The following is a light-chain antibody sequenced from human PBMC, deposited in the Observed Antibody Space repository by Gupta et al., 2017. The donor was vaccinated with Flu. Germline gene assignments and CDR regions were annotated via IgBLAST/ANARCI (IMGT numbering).Light chain of an antibody. CDR1: QSINRY. Sequence: IQMTQSPSSLSASVGDRVTITCRASQSINRYLNWYQQRPGNAPKLLIYAASSLQSGVPARFSGSGSGTDFTLTISGLQPDDFATYSCQQSHSVPLTFGGGTKVEIK. CDR2: AAS. J-gene: IGKJ4*01. CDR3: QQSHSVPLT. V-gene: IGKV1-39*01.